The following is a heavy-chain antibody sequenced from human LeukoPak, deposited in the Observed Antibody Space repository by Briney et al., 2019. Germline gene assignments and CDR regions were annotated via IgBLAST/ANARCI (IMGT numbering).Heavy chain of an antibody. V-gene: IGHV3-15*07. Sequence: GGSLRLSCAASGFTFSNAWMSWVRQAPGKGLEWVGRIKSKTDGGTTDYAAPVKGRFTISRDDSTNTLYLQMNSLKTEDTAVYYCTTDADTVTGTDYWGQGTLVTVSS. J-gene: IGHJ4*02. CDR2: IKSKTDGGTT. D-gene: IGHD4-17*01. CDR1: GFTFSNAW. CDR3: TTDADTVTGTDY.